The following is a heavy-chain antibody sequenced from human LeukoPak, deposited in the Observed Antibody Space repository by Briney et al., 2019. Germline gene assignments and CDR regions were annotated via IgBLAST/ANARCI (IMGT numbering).Heavy chain of an antibody. CDR1: GYTFTSYA. CDR3: ARDRYYYGSGSYYYDY. CDR2: INPSGGST. D-gene: IGHD3-10*01. V-gene: IGHV1-46*01. Sequence: GASVKVSCKASGYTFTSYAMNWVRQAPGQGLAWVGIINPSGGSTSYAQKFQGRVTMTRDTSTSTVYMELSSLRSEDTAVYYCARDRYYYGSGSYYYDYWGQGTLVTVSS. J-gene: IGHJ4*02.